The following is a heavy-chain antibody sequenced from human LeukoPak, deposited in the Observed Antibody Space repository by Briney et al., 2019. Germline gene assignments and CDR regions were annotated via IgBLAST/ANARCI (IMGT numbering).Heavy chain of an antibody. D-gene: IGHD3-16*02. V-gene: IGHV5-51*01. CDR3: ARHTFGGVVVNYFDY. J-gene: IGHJ4*02. Sequence: GESLKISCMASGYSFTSYLIGWVRQMPGKGLEWMGIIYPGDSDTRYSPSFQGQVTISADKSINTAYLQWSSLKASDTAMYYCARHTFGGVVVNYFDYWGQGTLVTVSS. CDR2: IYPGDSDT. CDR1: GYSFTSYL.